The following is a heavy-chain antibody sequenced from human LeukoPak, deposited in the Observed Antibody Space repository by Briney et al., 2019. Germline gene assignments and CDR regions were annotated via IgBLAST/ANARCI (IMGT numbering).Heavy chain of an antibody. CDR1: GLSSNY. V-gene: IGHV3-53*01. CDR2: IYGDGTT. D-gene: IGHD1-20*01. CDR3: ARVNRLTGTHYYYMDV. Sequence: GGSLRLSCAVSGLSSNYMSWVRQAPGKGLEWVSVIYGDGTTHHADSVKGRFTISRDSSKNTLYLQMTSLRDEDTAVFYCARVNRLTGTHYYYMDVWGKGTTVTVSS. J-gene: IGHJ6*03.